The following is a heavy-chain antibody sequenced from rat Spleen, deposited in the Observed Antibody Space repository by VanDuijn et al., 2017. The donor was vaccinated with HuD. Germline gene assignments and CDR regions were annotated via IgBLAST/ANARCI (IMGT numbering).Heavy chain of an antibody. V-gene: IGHV2-13*01. CDR1: GFSLISYA. D-gene: IGHD1-10*01. Sequence: QVQLKESGPGLVQPSQTLSLTCTVSGFSLISYAVNWVRQPPGKGLEWMGGIWGDGSTKYSSVLKSRLSISRDTSKSQVFLKMNSLQTEDIATYYCARGTTDYYVMDAWGQGASVTVSS. CDR2: IWGDGST. CDR3: ARGTTDYYVMDA. J-gene: IGHJ4*01.